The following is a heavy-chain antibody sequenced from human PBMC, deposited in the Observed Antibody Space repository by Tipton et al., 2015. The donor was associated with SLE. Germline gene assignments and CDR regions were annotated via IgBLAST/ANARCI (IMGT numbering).Heavy chain of an antibody. Sequence: TLSLTCTVSGGSIRSHYWSWIRQPPGKGLEWIGYIYYSGSTNYNPSLKSRVTISVDTSKNQFSLKLSSVTAADTAVYYCARDADSSSWYYFDYWGQGTLVTVSS. V-gene: IGHV4-59*11. CDR1: GGSIRSHY. D-gene: IGHD6-13*01. CDR2: IYYSGST. J-gene: IGHJ4*02. CDR3: ARDADSSSWYYFDY.